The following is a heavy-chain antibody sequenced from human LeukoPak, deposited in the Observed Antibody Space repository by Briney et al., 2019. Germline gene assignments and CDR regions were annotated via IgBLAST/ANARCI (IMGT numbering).Heavy chain of an antibody. CDR3: AKDIVVVPAAGDYMDV. CDR1: GFTFSIYA. Sequence: GGSLRLSCAASGFTFSIYAMSWVRQAPGKGLEWVSGISGSGGSTFYADSVKGRFTISRDSSKDTLYLQMNSLRAEDTAVYYCAKDIVVVPAAGDYMDVWGKGTTVTVSS. CDR2: ISGSGGST. V-gene: IGHV3-23*01. D-gene: IGHD2-2*01. J-gene: IGHJ6*03.